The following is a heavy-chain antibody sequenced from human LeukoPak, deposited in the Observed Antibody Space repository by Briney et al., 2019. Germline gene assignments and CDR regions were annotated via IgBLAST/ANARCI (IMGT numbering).Heavy chain of an antibody. CDR3: ARDPGE. CDR1: GGSISSYY. CDR2: IYTSGTT. V-gene: IGHV4-4*07. J-gene: IGHJ4*02. Sequence: SETLSLTCTVSGGSISSYYWSWIRQPAGKGLEWIGRIYTSGTTNYNSSLKSRVTTSADTSKDQFSLKLSSVTAADTAVYYCARDPGEWGQGTLVTVSS. D-gene: IGHD7-27*01.